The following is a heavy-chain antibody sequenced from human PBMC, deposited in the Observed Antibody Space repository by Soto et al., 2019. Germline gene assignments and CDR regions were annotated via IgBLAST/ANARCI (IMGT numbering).Heavy chain of an antibody. V-gene: IGHV1-18*01. Sequence: QVHLVQSGAEVKKPGASVKVSCKASGYTFTSYGITWVRQAPGQGLEWMGWISAHNGNTDYAQKLQGRVIVTRDTSASTGQMEVGSAGSDDTAGYYCARGRYGDYWGQGALVTVSS. J-gene: IGHJ4*02. D-gene: IGHD1-1*01. CDR3: ARGRYGDY. CDR1: GYTFTSYG. CDR2: ISAHNGNT.